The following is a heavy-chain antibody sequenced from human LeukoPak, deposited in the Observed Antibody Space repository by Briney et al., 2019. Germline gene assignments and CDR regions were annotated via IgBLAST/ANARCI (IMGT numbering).Heavy chain of an antibody. CDR2: IYPGDSDT. J-gene: IGHJ6*02. CDR1: GYSFTSNW. D-gene: IGHD3-10*01. V-gene: IGHV5-51*01. CDR3: ARLLSITMVRGVIPHGMDV. Sequence: GESLKISCKGSGYSFTSNWIGWVRQMPGKGLEWMGIIYPGDSDTRYSPSFQGQVTILADKSISTAYLQWSSLKALDTAMYYCARLLSITMVRGVIPHGMDVWGQGTTVTVSS.